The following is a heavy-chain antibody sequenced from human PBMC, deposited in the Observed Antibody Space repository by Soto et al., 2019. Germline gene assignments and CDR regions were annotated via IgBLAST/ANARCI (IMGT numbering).Heavy chain of an antibody. Sequence: SETLSLSCAVCGGSFSGYYWSWIRQPPGKGLEWIGEINHSGSTNYNPSLKSRVTISVDTSKNQFSLKLSSVTAADTAVYYCARGRANGSGSYYRYYYYGMDVWGQGTTVTVSS. J-gene: IGHJ6*02. CDR1: GGSFSGYY. V-gene: IGHV4-34*01. CDR2: INHSGST. D-gene: IGHD3-10*01. CDR3: ARGRANGSGSYYRYYYYGMDV.